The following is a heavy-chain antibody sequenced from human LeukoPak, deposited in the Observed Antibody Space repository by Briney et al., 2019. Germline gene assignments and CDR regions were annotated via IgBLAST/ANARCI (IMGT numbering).Heavy chain of an antibody. CDR3: ARASPIHAFDI. Sequence: PSETLSLTCAVYGGSFSGYYWSWIRQPPGKGLEWIGEINHSGSTYYNPSLKSRVTISVDTSKNQFSLKLSSVTAADTAVYYCARASPIHAFDIWGQGTMVTVSS. V-gene: IGHV4-34*01. CDR1: GGSFSGYY. J-gene: IGHJ3*02. CDR2: INHSGST.